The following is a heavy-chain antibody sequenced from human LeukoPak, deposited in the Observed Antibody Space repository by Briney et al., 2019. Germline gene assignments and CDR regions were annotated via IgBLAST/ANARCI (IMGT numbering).Heavy chain of an antibody. V-gene: IGHV3-11*04. J-gene: IGHJ4*02. CDR3: ARGVELTGYSDY. Sequence: GGLRLSCAASGFTFRDYYLSWIRQAPGKGLEWVSYISSSGSNIYYADSVKGRFTISRDNAKNSLYPQMNSLSAEDTAVYYCARGVELTGYSDYWGRGSLVTVSS. D-gene: IGHD3-10*01. CDR1: GFTFRDYY. CDR2: ISSSGSNI.